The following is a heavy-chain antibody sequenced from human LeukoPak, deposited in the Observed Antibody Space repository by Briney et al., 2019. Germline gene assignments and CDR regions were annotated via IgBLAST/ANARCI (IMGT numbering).Heavy chain of an antibody. CDR2: IYTSGST. CDR1: GGSISSGGYY. V-gene: IGHV4-61*02. CDR3: ARDREGEYYGSGSHGPFDI. Sequence: SETLSLTCAVSGGSISSGGYYWSWIRQPAGKGLEWIGRIYTSGSTNYNPSLKSRVTMSVDTSKNQFSLKLSSVTAADTAVYYCARDREGEYYGSGSHGPFDIWGQGTMVTVSS. D-gene: IGHD3-10*01. J-gene: IGHJ3*02.